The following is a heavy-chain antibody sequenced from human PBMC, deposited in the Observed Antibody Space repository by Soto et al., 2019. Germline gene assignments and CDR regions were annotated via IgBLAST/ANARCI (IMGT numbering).Heavy chain of an antibody. CDR3: ARNAVDYIWGSYRSRWFDP. CDR2: IYYSGST. Sequence: SETLSLTCTVSGGSISSYYWSWIRQPPGKGLEWIGYIYYSGSTNYNPSLKSRVTISVDTSKNQFSLKLSSVTAADTAVYYRARNAVDYIWGSYRSRWFDPWGQGTLVTVSS. V-gene: IGHV4-59*01. D-gene: IGHD3-16*02. J-gene: IGHJ5*02. CDR1: GGSISSYY.